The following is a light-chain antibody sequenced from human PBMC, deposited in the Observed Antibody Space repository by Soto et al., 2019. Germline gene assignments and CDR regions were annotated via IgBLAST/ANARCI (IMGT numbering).Light chain of an antibody. Sequence: QSVLTQPASVSGSPGQSITISCTGSSSDFGSYNLVSWYQQHPGKVPKLIIYEVSERPSGVSTRFSGSKSGNMASLTISGLQPEDEAEYYCCSYATPRQFGGGTKLTVL. V-gene: IGLV2-23*02. J-gene: IGLJ3*02. CDR1: SSDFGSYNL. CDR3: CSYATPRQ. CDR2: EVS.